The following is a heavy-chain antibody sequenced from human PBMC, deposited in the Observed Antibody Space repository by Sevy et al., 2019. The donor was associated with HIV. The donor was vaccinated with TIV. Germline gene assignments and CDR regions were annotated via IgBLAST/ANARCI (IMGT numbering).Heavy chain of an antibody. V-gene: IGHV4-39*01. D-gene: IGHD3-22*01. CDR3: ARHRYYYDSGAYYLPDY. CDR2: IHSGGTT. J-gene: IGHJ4*02. Sequence: SETLSLTCTVSGDSIKSSTYYWGWTRQPPGKGLEWIGSIHSGGTTYYNPSLKSRVTISVDTSKNQFSLKLTSVTATETAVYYCARHRYYYDSGAYYLPDYWGQGTLVTVSS. CDR1: GDSIKSSTYY.